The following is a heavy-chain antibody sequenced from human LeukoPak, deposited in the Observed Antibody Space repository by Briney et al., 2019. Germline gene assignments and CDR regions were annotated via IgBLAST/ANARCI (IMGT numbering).Heavy chain of an antibody. CDR2: INHSGST. V-gene: IGHV4-34*01. CDR1: GGSFSGYY. Sequence: SETLSLTCAVYGGSFSGYYWSWIRQPPGKGLEWIGEINHSGSTNYNPSLKSRVTISVDTSKNQFSLKLSSVTAADTAVHYCARGLRWLPGDYWGQGTLVTVSS. D-gene: IGHD4-23*01. J-gene: IGHJ4*02. CDR3: ARGLRWLPGDY.